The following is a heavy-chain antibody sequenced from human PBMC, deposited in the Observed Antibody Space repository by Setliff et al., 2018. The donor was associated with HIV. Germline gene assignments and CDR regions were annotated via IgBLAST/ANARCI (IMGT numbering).Heavy chain of an antibody. D-gene: IGHD6-13*01. CDR2: ISWDGDSNK. J-gene: IGHJ3*02. CDR3: AKPDAGPVSTIAATGKNALNI. CDR1: GFTFDDYT. V-gene: IGHV3-43*01. Sequence: GGSLRLSCAASGFTFDDYTMHWVRQAPGKGLEWVSLISWDGDSNKYYADSVKGRFTISRDNSNDTLFLQMNSLRAEDTAVYYCAKPDAGPVSTIAATGKNALNIWGQGTRVTVSS.